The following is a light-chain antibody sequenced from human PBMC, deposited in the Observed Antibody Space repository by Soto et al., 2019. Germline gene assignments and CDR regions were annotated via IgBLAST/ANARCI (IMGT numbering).Light chain of an antibody. J-gene: IGLJ2*01. CDR1: SSDVGGYNY. CDR3: SSYTSSSTVV. Sequence: QSALTQPASVSGSPGQSITISCTGTSSDVGGYNYVSWYQQHPGKATKLMIYEVSNRPSGVSNRFPGSKSGNTASLTISGLQAEDEADYYCSSYTSSSTVVFGGGTKLTVL. CDR2: EVS. V-gene: IGLV2-14*01.